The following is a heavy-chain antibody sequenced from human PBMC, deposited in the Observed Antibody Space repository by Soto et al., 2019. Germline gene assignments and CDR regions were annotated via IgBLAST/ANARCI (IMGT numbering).Heavy chain of an antibody. CDR1: GVTFSKFI. CDR3: ANVRYSSPMGYYYGMAV. D-gene: IGHD6-19*01. CDR2: IIPIFGTA. Sequence: QVQLEQSGGEVKKPGSSVKVSCKASGVTFSKFIMTWVRQTPGLGLEWVGGIIPIFGTADYAQKFQGRVTITADESKSTSHLEVSTLRSEDTAVYYCANVRYSSPMGYYYGMAVWGQGTAVTGYS. J-gene: IGHJ6*02. V-gene: IGHV1-69*01.